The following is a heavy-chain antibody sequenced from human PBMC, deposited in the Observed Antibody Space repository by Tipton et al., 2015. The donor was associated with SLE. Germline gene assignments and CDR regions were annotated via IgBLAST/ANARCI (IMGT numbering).Heavy chain of an antibody. V-gene: IGHV4-30-2*01. CDR2: IYYRGRA. Sequence: TLSLTCTVSGGSISSGSYYWSWIRQPPGKGLEWIGYIYYRGRASYSPPLRSRVTMSVDRSKNQFSLKLNSVTAADTAVYFCARAEYHNTPFFDYWGQGIQVAVSS. D-gene: IGHD6-6*01. CDR1: GGSISSGSYY. CDR3: ARAEYHNTPFFDY. J-gene: IGHJ4*02.